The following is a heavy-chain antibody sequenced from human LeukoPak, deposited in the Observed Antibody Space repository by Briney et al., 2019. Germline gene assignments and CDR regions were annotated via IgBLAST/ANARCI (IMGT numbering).Heavy chain of an antibody. Sequence: GGSLRLSCAGSGFSFGSFAMSWVRQAPGKGLEWVSSISGGGESRYYADSVKGRFTISRDNSKSTLDLQMNSLRVEDTAIYYCAKMTAPAYWGQGTLVTVSS. CDR3: AKMTAPAY. D-gene: IGHD5-18*01. J-gene: IGHJ4*02. V-gene: IGHV3-23*01. CDR1: GFSFGSFA. CDR2: ISGGGESR.